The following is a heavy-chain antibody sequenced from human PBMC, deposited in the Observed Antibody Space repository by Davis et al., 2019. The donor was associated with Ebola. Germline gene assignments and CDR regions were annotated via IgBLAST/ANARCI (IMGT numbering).Heavy chain of an antibody. V-gene: IGHV3-21*01. D-gene: IGHD5-12*01. CDR1: GFTFSSYS. CDR2: ISSSSSYI. J-gene: IGHJ5*02. Sequence: GGSLRLSCAASGFTFSSYSMNWVRQAPGKGLEWVSSISSSSSYIYYADSVKGRFTISRDNAKNSLYLQMNSLRAEDTAVYYCARHTSLVATILAPNWFDPWGQGTLVTVSS. CDR3: ARHTSLVATILAPNWFDP.